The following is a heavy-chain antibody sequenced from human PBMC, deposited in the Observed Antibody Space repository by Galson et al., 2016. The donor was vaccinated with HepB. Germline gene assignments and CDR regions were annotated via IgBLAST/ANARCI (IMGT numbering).Heavy chain of an antibody. J-gene: IGHJ4*02. D-gene: IGHD2-8*01. Sequence: SETLSLTCTVSGGSIISNGYYWGWVRQPPGKGLEWIGSIYYSGTTYYNPSLKSRVTMSVDTSTNQFSLKLASVTAAVTAVYYCARRNVAPFDFWGQGTLVTVSS. CDR3: ARRNVAPFDF. CDR2: IYYSGTT. CDR1: GGSIISNGYY. V-gene: IGHV4-39*01.